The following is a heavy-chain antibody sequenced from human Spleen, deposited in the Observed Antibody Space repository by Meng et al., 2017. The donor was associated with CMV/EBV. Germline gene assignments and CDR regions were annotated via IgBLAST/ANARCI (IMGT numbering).Heavy chain of an antibody. CDR2: IKGDGSEK. CDR3: ARGSEYSSSWYPKPQSSIDY. D-gene: IGHD6-13*01. J-gene: IGHJ4*02. V-gene: IGHV3-7*04. Sequence: GESLKISCATSGFNFVTYWMSWVRQAPGKGLEWVANIKGDGSEKYYVDSVKGRFTISRDNANNSLSLQMNNLRGEDTAVYYCARGSEYSSSWYPKPQSSIDYWGQGTLVTVSS. CDR1: GFNFVTYW.